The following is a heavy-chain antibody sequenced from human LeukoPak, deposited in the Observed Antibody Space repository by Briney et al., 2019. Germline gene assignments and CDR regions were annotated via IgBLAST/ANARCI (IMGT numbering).Heavy chain of an antibody. Sequence: GGSLRLSCAASGFIFKKYWMNWVRQVPGKGLECLANIKEDGSETYYADSVKGRFTISRDNPKNLLFLQINSPRVEDTAVYYCARETPRRGETRDGYRWGQGTVVTVSS. CDR2: IKEDGSET. CDR1: GFIFKKYW. V-gene: IGHV3-7*01. J-gene: IGHJ4*02. CDR3: ARETPRRGETRDGYR. D-gene: IGHD5-24*01.